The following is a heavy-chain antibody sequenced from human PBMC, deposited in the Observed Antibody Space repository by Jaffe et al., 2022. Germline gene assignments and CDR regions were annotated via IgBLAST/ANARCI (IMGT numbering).Heavy chain of an antibody. CDR2: IRYDGSNK. V-gene: IGHV3-30*02. J-gene: IGHJ4*02. CDR1: GFTFSSYG. Sequence: QVQLVESGGGVVQPGGSLRLSCAASGFTFSSYGMHWVRQAPGKGLEWVAFIRYDGSNKYYADSVKGRFTISRDNSKNTLYLQMNSLRAEDTAVYYCAKGSTRYGDYDDYFDYWGQGTLVTVSS. CDR3: AKGSTRYGDYDDYFDY. D-gene: IGHD4-17*01.